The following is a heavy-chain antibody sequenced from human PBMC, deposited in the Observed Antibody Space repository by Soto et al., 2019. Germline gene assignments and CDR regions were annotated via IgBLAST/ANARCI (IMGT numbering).Heavy chain of an antibody. D-gene: IGHD3-22*01. Sequence: SETLSLTCTVSGDSVSSCSFYWNWIRQPPGKGLEWVAYIYYSGSTDYNPSLKSRVTISVDTSKNQLSLKLSSVTAADTAVYYCASGYFYHSSGYYDFPLFDCWGQGTLVTVSS. V-gene: IGHV4-61*01. CDR2: IYYSGST. J-gene: IGHJ4*02. CDR1: GDSVSSCSFY. CDR3: ASGYFYHSSGYYDFPLFDC.